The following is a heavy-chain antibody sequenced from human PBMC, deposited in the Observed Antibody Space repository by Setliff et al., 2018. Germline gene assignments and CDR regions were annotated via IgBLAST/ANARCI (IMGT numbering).Heavy chain of an antibody. Sequence: GGSLRLSCAASGFTFSTYRMHWVRPAPGKGLEWVAVIWGDGGTKYHADSVKGRFTISRDNSKNTLYLQMNSLRPEDTAVYYCARTCSGSGCYAGLESWGQGTPVTSPQ. D-gene: IGHD2-15*01. V-gene: IGHV3-33*08. J-gene: IGHJ4*02. CDR2: IWGDGGTK. CDR3: ARTCSGSGCYAGLES. CDR1: GFTFSTYR.